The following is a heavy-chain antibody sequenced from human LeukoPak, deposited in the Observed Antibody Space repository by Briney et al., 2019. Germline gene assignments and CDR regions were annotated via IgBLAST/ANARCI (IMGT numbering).Heavy chain of an antibody. Sequence: GGSLRLSCAASGFTFSNYGMHWVRQAPGKGLEWVALIWSDGSTQDYGDSVKGRFTISRDNSKNTLYLQMNSLRAEDTAVYYCARERSSGGDPYYFDYWGQGTLVTVSS. J-gene: IGHJ4*02. D-gene: IGHD2-21*02. V-gene: IGHV3-33*01. CDR3: ARERSSGGDPYYFDY. CDR1: GFTFSNYG. CDR2: IWSDGSTQ.